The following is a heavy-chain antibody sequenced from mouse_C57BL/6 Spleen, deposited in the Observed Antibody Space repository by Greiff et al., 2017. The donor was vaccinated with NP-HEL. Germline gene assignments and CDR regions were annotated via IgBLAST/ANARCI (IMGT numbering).Heavy chain of an antibody. D-gene: IGHD1-1*01. Sequence: EVQLQQSGPGLVKPSQSLSLTCSVTGYSITSGYYWNWIRQFPGNKLEWMGYISYDGSNNYNPSLKNRISITRDTSKNQFVLKLNSVTTEDTATYYCARVDGSSYEWGQGTSVTVSS. CDR3: ARVDGSSYE. CDR1: GYSITSGYY. V-gene: IGHV3-6*01. J-gene: IGHJ4*01. CDR2: ISYDGSN.